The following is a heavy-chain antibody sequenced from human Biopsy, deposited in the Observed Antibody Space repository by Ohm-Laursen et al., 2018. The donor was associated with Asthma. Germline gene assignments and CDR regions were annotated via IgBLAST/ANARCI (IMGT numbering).Heavy chain of an antibody. CDR3: ARERAGVLGSYNGMDV. CDR2: VTYDGISQ. D-gene: IGHD2-8*01. V-gene: IGHV3-30*03. J-gene: IGHJ6*02. CDR1: GFTFSNYG. Sequence: SLRLSCSASGFTFSNYGMHWVRQVAGKGLDWVAVVTYDGISQYYAESVKGRFTISRDNSRNTLNLQMNSVRPDDTVVYFCARERAGVLGSYNGMDVWGPGTTVSGSS.